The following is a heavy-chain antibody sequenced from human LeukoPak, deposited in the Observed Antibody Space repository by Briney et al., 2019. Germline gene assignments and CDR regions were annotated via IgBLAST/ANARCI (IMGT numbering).Heavy chain of an antibody. D-gene: IGHD2-2*01. V-gene: IGHV3-74*01. CDR2: INSDGSWT. CDR1: GNYW. J-gene: IGHJ4*02. CDR3: VSFYETY. Sequence: GGSLRLSCAASGNYWMHWVRQAPGKGLVWVSHINSDGSWTSYADSVKGRFTIPKDNAKNTVYLQMNNLRAEDTAVYYCVSFYETYWGRGTLVTVSS.